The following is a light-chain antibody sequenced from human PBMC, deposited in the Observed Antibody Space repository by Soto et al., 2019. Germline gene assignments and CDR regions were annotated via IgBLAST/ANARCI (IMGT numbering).Light chain of an antibody. J-gene: IGKJ1*01. V-gene: IGKV3-15*01. CDR1: QSVSSY. CDR2: GAS. Sequence: EIVLTQSPATLSLSPGERATLSCRASQSVSSYLAWYQQKPGQAPSLLIYGASTRATGTPARFSGSGSGTEFTLTISSLQSVDFAVYYCQQYDNWPQTFGQGTKVDIK. CDR3: QQYDNWPQT.